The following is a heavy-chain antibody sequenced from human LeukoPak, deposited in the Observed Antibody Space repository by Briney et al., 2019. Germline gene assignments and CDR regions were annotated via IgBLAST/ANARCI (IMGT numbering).Heavy chain of an antibody. D-gene: IGHD2/OR15-2a*01. J-gene: IGHJ4*02. CDR2: IYYSGST. V-gene: IGHV4-59*08. CDR1: GGSISSYY. CDR3: AGHHPRNIVDF. Sequence: SETLSLTCTVSGGSISSYYWSWIRQPPGKGLEWIGYIYYSGSTNYNPSLKSRVTISVDTSKNQFSLKLSSVTAADTAVYYCAGHHPRNIVDFWGQGTLVTVSS.